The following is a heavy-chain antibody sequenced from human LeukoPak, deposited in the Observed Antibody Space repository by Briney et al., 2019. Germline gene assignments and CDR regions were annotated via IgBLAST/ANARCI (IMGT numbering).Heavy chain of an antibody. CDR1: GGSISSYY. D-gene: IGHD6-19*01. CDR3: ARAQWLASSYAFDI. V-gene: IGHV4-4*07. Sequence: PSETLSLTCTVSGGSISSYYWSWIRQPAGKGLEWIGRIYTSGSTNYNPSLKSRVTMSVDTSKNQFSLKLSSVTAADTAVYYCARAQWLASSYAFDIWGQGTMVTVSS. J-gene: IGHJ3*02. CDR2: IYTSGST.